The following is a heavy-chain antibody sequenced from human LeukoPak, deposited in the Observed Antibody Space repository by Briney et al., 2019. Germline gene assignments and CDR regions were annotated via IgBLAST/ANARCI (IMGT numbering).Heavy chain of an antibody. J-gene: IGHJ4*02. CDR2: INPNSGGT. CDR3: ARDYVYCSGRLEVDY. D-gene: IGHD3-10*01. V-gene: IGHV1-2*02. CDR1: GYTFTGYY. Sequence: ASVKVSCKASGYTFTGYYMHWVRQAPGQGLGWMGWINPNSGGTNYAQKFQGRVTMTKDTSISTAYMELSRLRSDDTAVYYCARDYVYCSGRLEVDYWGQGTLVTVSS.